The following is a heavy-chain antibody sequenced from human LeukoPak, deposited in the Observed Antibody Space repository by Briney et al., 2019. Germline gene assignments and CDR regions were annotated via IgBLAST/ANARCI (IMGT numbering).Heavy chain of an antibody. Sequence: GGSLRLSCAASGFTFSSYWMSWVRQAPGKGLEWVANIKQDGSEKYYVDSVKGRSTISRDNAKNSLYLQMNSLRAEDTAVYYCASQDSSGYYDYWGQGTLVTVSS. CDR3: ASQDSSGYYDY. J-gene: IGHJ4*02. CDR2: IKQDGSEK. V-gene: IGHV3-7*01. CDR1: GFTFSSYW. D-gene: IGHD3-22*01.